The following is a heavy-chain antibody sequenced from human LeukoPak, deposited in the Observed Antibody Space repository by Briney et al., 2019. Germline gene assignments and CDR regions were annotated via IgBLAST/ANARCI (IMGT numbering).Heavy chain of an antibody. Sequence: RASVKVSCKASGYTFTSYGISWVRQAPGQGLEWMGIINPSGGSTSYAQKFQGRVTMTRDTSTSTVYMELSSLRSGDTAVYYCARSGRYFDWLLYPGYFDYWGQGTLVTVSS. CDR3: ARSGRYFDWLLYPGYFDY. CDR2: INPSGGST. V-gene: IGHV1-46*01. D-gene: IGHD3-9*01. J-gene: IGHJ4*02. CDR1: GYTFTSYG.